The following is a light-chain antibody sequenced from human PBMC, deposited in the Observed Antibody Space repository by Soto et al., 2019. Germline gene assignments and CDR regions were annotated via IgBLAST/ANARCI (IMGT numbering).Light chain of an antibody. Sequence: QSVLTQSPSASGTPGQRVTISCSGSRSNIGTYTVNWYQQLPGTAPTLLIYRNHQRPSGVPDRFSGAKSGTSASLAISGPHYEDEADYYCAAWDNSLRAVVFGGGTKLTVL. CDR2: RNH. CDR1: RSNIGTYT. V-gene: IGLV1-44*01. J-gene: IGLJ2*01. CDR3: AAWDNSLRAVV.